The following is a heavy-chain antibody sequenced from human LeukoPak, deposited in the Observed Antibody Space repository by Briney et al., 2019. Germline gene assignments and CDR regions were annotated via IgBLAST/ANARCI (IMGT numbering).Heavy chain of an antibody. V-gene: IGHV3-30*18. D-gene: IGHD4-17*01. Sequence: GGSLRLSCAASGFTFSSYGMHWVRQAPGKGLEWVAVISYDGSNKCYADSVKGRFTISRDNSKNTLYLQMNSLRAEDTAVYYCAKAGENYGDYLDYWGQGTLVTVSS. CDR1: GFTFSSYG. CDR2: ISYDGSNK. J-gene: IGHJ4*02. CDR3: AKAGENYGDYLDY.